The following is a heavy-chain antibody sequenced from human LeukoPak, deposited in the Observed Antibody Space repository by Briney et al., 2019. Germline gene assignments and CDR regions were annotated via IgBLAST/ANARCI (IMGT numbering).Heavy chain of an antibody. CDR1: GYTFTGYY. V-gene: IGHV1-2*02. CDR2: INPNGGGT. CDR3: ARPEDTAMVN. Sequence: ASVKVSCKASGYTFTGYYMHWVRQAPGQGLEWMGWINPNGGGTNYAQKFQGRVTMTRDTSISTASMELSGLRSDDTAVYYCARPEDTAMVNWGQGTLVTVSS. J-gene: IGHJ4*02. D-gene: IGHD5-18*01.